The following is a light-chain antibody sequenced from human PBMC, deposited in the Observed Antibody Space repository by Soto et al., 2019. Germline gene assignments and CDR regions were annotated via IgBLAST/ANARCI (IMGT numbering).Light chain of an antibody. J-gene: IGKJ1*01. CDR1: QSVSSSD. V-gene: IGKV3-20*01. Sequence: EVVLTHSPGTVSLSPGERATLSCRASQSVSSSDLAWYQQKPGQAPRLLISGASGRATGIPDRFSASGSGTDFTLTISRLEPEDSAVFYCHLYGASPPTFGQGTKVDIK. CDR2: GAS. CDR3: HLYGASPPT.